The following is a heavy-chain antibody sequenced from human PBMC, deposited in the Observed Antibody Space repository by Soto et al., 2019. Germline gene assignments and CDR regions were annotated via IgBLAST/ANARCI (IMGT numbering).Heavy chain of an antibody. CDR3: ARVPPPPDYDILTGYYLP. D-gene: IGHD3-9*01. J-gene: IGHJ5*02. V-gene: IGHV4-61*01. CDR1: GGSISSGNDY. CDR2: IHYSGST. Sequence: SETLSLTCTVSGGSISSGNDYWSWIRQPPGKGLEWIGYIHYSGSTNYNPSLKSRVTISVDTSKNQFSLKLSSVTAADTAVYYCARVPPPPDYDILTGYYLPWGQGTLVTVSS.